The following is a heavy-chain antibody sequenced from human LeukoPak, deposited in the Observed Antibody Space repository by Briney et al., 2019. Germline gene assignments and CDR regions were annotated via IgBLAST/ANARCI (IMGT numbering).Heavy chain of an antibody. CDR3: ARELFDFDY. J-gene: IGHJ4*02. Sequence: GGSLRLSCAPSGFTFDNFAMTWVRQAPGKGLEWVSEITGSGGSTYYADSVKGRFTISRDNSKNTLYLQMNSLRAEDTAIYYSARELFDFDYWGQGTLVTVSS. D-gene: IGHD3-10*01. V-gene: IGHV3-23*01. CDR2: ITGSGGST. CDR1: GFTFDNFA.